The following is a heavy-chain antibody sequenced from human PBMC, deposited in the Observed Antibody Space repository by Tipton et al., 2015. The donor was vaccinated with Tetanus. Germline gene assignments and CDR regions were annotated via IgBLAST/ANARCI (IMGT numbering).Heavy chain of an antibody. CDR3: ARDLAYYDFWGGYFTPQNWFDP. V-gene: IGHV3-21*01. CDR2: ISSSSSYI. J-gene: IGHJ5*02. CDR1: GFTFSSYS. Sequence: SLRLSCAASGFTFSSYSMNWVRQAPGKGLEWVSSISSSSSYIYYADSVKGRFTISRDNAKNSLYLQMNSLRAEDTAVYYCARDLAYYDFWGGYFTPQNWFDPWGQGTLVTVSS. D-gene: IGHD3-3*01.